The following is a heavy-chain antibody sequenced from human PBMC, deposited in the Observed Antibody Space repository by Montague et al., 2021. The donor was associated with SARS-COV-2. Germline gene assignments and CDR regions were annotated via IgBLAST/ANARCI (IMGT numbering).Heavy chain of an antibody. Sequence: SETLSLTCAVYGGSFSGYYWSWIRQPPGKGLEWIGEINHSGSTNYNPSLKSRVTISVDTSKNQFSLKLSSVTAADTAVYYCARVRYYGSGTSLGMDVWGQGTVVTVSS. D-gene: IGHD3-10*01. V-gene: IGHV4-34*01. CDR3: ARVRYYGSGTSLGMDV. CDR1: GGSFSGYY. CDR2: INHSGST. J-gene: IGHJ6*02.